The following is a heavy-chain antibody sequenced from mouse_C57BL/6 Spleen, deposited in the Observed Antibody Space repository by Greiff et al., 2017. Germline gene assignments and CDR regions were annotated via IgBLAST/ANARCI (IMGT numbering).Heavy chain of an antibody. V-gene: IGHV1-22*01. CDR3: AAYYSNLPWFAY. CDR2: INPNNGGT. Sequence: VHVKQSGPELVKPGASVKMSCKASGYTFTDYNMHWVKQSHGKSLEWIGYINPNNGGTSYNQKFKGKATLTVNKSSSTAYMELRSLTSEDSAVYYCAAYYSNLPWFAYWGQGTLVTVSA. CDR1: GYTFTDYN. J-gene: IGHJ3*01. D-gene: IGHD2-5*01.